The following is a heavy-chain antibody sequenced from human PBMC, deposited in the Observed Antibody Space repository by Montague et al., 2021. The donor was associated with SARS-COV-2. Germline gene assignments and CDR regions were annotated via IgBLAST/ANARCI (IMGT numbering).Heavy chain of an antibody. Sequence: SGTLSLTCTVSGGSISGYYWSWIRQSPGKGLEWIGYIYYSGSTKYNPFLESRVTVSVDRPKNQVSLKLSSVTPADTAVYYCARLLRSCSNGVCRTYYYCAMDVWGQGTTVTVSS. CDR3: ARLLRSCSNGVCRTYYYCAMDV. CDR2: IYYSGST. D-gene: IGHD2-8*01. V-gene: IGHV4-59*01. J-gene: IGHJ6*02. CDR1: GGSISGYY.